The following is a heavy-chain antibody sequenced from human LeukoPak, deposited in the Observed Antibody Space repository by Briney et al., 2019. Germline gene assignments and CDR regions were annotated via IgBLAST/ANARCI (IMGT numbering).Heavy chain of an antibody. Sequence: PSETLSLTCTVSGGSISSSSYYWGWIRQPPGKGLEWIGSIYYSGSTYYNPSLKSRVTISVDTSKNQFSLKLSSVTAADTAVYYCAREREYYDFWSGYYRVFDYWGQGTLVTVSS. CDR3: AREREYYDFWSGYYRVFDY. V-gene: IGHV4-39*07. CDR1: GGSISSSSYY. D-gene: IGHD3-3*01. CDR2: IYYSGST. J-gene: IGHJ4*02.